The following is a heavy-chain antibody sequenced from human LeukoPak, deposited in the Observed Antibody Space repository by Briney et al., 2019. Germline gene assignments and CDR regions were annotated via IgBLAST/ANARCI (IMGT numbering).Heavy chain of an antibody. CDR2: ISSSSSYI. V-gene: IGHV3-21*01. CDR1: GFTFSSYS. J-gene: IGHJ4*02. CDR3: TRDNRYYY. D-gene: IGHD2-21*01. Sequence: GGSLRLSCAASGFTFSSYSMNWVRQAPGKGLEWVSSISSSSSYIYYADSVKGRYTISRDNAKNLVYLQVNSLRAEDKAVYYCTRDNRYYYWGQGTVVTVSS.